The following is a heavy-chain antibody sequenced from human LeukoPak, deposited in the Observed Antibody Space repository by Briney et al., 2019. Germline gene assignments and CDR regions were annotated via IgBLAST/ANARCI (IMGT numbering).Heavy chain of an antibody. Sequence: PGGSLRLSCAASGFTFSSYSMNWVRQAPGKGLEWVSSISSSSSYIYYADSVKGRFTISRDNAKNSLYLQMNSLRAEDTAVYYCARDLRYYYGSGSYPFGYWGQGTLVTVSS. J-gene: IGHJ4*02. CDR1: GFTFSSYS. CDR3: ARDLRYYYGSGSYPFGY. V-gene: IGHV3-21*01. CDR2: ISSSSSYI. D-gene: IGHD3-10*01.